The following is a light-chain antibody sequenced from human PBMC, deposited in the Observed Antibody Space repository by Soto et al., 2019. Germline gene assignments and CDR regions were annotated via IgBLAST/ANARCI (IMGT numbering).Light chain of an antibody. J-gene: IGLJ1*01. V-gene: IGLV2-11*01. CDR2: DVT. CDR3: CSYVGSYTSYV. CDR1: SSDVGTYNI. Sequence: QSVLTQPRSVSGSPGQSVTISCTGTSSDVGTYNIVSWYQQHPGKAPKFMIYDVTKRPSGVPDRFSGSKSGNTASLTISGLQAEDEADYYCCSYVGSYTSYVFGTGTKVTVL.